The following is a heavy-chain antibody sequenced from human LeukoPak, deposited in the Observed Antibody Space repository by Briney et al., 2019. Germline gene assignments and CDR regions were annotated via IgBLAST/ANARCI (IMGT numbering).Heavy chain of an antibody. Sequence: ASVKVSCKASGYTFTSYYMHWVRQAPGQGLEWMGINNPSGGSTSYAQKFQGRVTMTRDTSTSTVYMELSSLRSEDTAVYYCARGGIVATMEYYFDYWGQGTLVTVSS. D-gene: IGHD5-12*01. CDR3: ARGGIVATMEYYFDY. V-gene: IGHV1-46*01. J-gene: IGHJ4*02. CDR2: NNPSGGST. CDR1: GYTFTSYY.